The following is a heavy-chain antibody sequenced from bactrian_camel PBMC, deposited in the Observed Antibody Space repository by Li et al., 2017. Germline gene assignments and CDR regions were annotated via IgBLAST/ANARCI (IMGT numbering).Heavy chain of an antibody. CDR1: GWTYAMYC. CDR3: AAVYGGYWGSPPPCTGFDN. CDR2: IESVGAT. J-gene: IGHJ6*01. V-gene: IGHV3S6*01. D-gene: IGHD6*01. Sequence: HVQLVESGGGSVQAGGSLRLSCASSGWTYAMYCMGWFRQAPGKEHEGVAIIESVGATTYADSVRGRFTISTDDSKNTLYLQMNSLRPEDSAMYYCAAVYGGYWGSPPPCTGFDNWGQGTQVTVS.